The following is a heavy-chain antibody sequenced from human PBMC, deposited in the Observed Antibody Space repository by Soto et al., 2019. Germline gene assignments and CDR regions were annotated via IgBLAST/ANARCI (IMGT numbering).Heavy chain of an antibody. Sequence: QVQLVESGGGVLQPGRSLRLSCAASGFTFSSYGMHWVRQAPGKGLGWVSIIWYDGSNKYYADSVKGRFTISRDNSKNTLYLQMNSLRAEDTAVYYCARGHSAYNNPVDYWGQGTLVTVSS. CDR1: GFTFSSYG. CDR3: ARGHSAYNNPVDY. J-gene: IGHJ4*02. V-gene: IGHV3-33*01. CDR2: IWYDGSNK. D-gene: IGHD5-12*01.